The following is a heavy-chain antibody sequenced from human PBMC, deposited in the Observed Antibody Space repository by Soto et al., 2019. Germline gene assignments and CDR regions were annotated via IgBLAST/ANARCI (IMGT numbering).Heavy chain of an antibody. CDR1: GGTFNTFA. CDR3: ARAAKRYFDS. Sequence: QVQLVQSGAEVKKPGSSVNVSCKASGGTFNTFAISWVRQAPGQGLEYLGGIVPILGPAFYAQRFQGRVTITADKSTNTAYLELTSLSSEDTAVYYFARAAKRYFDSLCQGTHVTVSS. J-gene: IGHJ4*02. V-gene: IGHV1-69*06. CDR2: IVPILGPA.